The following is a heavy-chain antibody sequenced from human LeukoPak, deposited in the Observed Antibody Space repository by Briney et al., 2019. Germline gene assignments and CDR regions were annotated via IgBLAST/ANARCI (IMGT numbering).Heavy chain of an antibody. Sequence: SETLSLTCTVSGHSISSGYYWGWIRQPPGKGLEWIGSIYHSGSTYYNPSLKSRVTISVDTSKNQFSLKLSSVTAADTAVYYCAREDSTMVRGVTPNFDYWGQGTLVTVSS. D-gene: IGHD3-10*01. CDR2: IYHSGST. J-gene: IGHJ4*02. CDR3: AREDSTMVRGVTPNFDY. V-gene: IGHV4-38-2*02. CDR1: GHSISSGYY.